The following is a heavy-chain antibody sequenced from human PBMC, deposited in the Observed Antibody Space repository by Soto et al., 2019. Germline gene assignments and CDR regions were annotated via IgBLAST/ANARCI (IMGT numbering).Heavy chain of an antibody. Sequence: ASVKVSCKASGYTFTSYDINWVRQATGQGLEWMGWMNPNSGNTGYAQKFQGRVTMTRNTSISTAYMELSSLRSEDTAVYYCARASGYSYDYYYYGRDVWGQGTMVTVSS. CDR3: ARASGYSYDYYYYGRDV. D-gene: IGHD5-18*01. V-gene: IGHV1-8*01. CDR1: GYTFTSYD. CDR2: MNPNSGNT. J-gene: IGHJ6*02.